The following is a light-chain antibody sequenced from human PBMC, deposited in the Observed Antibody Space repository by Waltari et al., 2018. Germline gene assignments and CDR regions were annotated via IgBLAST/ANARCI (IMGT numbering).Light chain of an antibody. CDR2: DAS. CDR3: QHYNNLPYT. CDR1: KDIRKN. Sequence: IQLTQSSSSLSASIGARVTITCRASKDIRKNLSWFQERPGKAPKLLIYDASNLEAGVPSRFSGTGSGTDFSLTISSLQPEDSATYYCQHYNNLPYTFSRGTKLQIK. V-gene: IGKV1-33*01. J-gene: IGKJ2*01.